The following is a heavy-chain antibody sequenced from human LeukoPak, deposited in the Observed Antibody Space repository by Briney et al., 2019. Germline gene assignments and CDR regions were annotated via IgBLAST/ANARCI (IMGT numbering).Heavy chain of an antibody. Sequence: GGSLRLSCAASGFTFSSCWMSWVRQAPGKGLEWVANIKQDGSEKYYVDSVKGRFTISRDNAKNSLYLQMNSLRAEDTAVYYCAKEIWPTVTIPGWTYFDYWGQGALVTVSS. CDR1: GFTFSSCW. J-gene: IGHJ4*02. V-gene: IGHV3-7*01. CDR2: IKQDGSEK. D-gene: IGHD4-17*01. CDR3: AKEIWPTVTIPGWTYFDY.